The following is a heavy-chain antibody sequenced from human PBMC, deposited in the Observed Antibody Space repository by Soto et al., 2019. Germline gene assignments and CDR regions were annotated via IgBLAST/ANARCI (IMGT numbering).Heavy chain of an antibody. CDR3: ARDPPYGSGTSQNYGMDV. V-gene: IGHV3-7*04. J-gene: IGHJ6*02. CDR1: GFTFNTYW. CDR2: IKQDGSET. D-gene: IGHD3-10*01. Sequence: EVPLVESGGGLVQPGGSLRLSCAASGFTFNTYWMTWVRQAPGKGLEWVANIKQDGSETYYVDSVKGRFTISRDNXKXSXXLQMNRLRAEDTAVYYCARDPPYGSGTSQNYGMDVWGQGTTVTVSS.